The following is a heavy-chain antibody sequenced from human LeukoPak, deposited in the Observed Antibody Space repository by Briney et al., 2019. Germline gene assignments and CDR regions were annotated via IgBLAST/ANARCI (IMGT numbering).Heavy chain of an antibody. J-gene: IGHJ4*02. D-gene: IGHD2-2*01. CDR1: GYTFTGYY. Sequence: ASVKVSCKASGYTFTGYYMHWVRQAPGQGLEWMGWINPNSGGTNYAQKFQGRVTMTRDTSISTVYMELSRLRSDDTAVYYCARDSCSSTSCLSIDDYWGQGTLATVSS. CDR2: INPNSGGT. V-gene: IGHV1-2*02. CDR3: ARDSCSSTSCLSIDDY.